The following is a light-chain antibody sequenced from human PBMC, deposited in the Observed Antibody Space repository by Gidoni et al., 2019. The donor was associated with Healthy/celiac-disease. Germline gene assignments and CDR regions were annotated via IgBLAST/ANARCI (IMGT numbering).Light chain of an antibody. CDR2: QDS. Sequence: SYELTQPPSVSVSPGQTASLTCSGDKLGDKYACLYQQTPGQSPVLVIYQDSKRPSGIPERFSGSNSGNTATLTISGTQAMDEADYYCQAWDSSTVVFGGGTKLTVL. CDR1: KLGDKY. CDR3: QAWDSSTVV. V-gene: IGLV3-1*01. J-gene: IGLJ2*01.